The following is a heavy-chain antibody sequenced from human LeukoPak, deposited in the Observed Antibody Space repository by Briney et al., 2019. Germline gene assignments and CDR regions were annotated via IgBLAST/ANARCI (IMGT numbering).Heavy chain of an antibody. Sequence: GGSLRLSCAASGSTFSIYNMTWVRQAPGKGLEWVSTISGSGSSTYYADSVKGRFTISRDNSKNTLYLQMNSLRAEDTAVYYCAKVPSTYSSSCYWGQGTLVTVSS. V-gene: IGHV3-23*01. CDR3: AKVPSTYSSSCY. CDR1: GSTFSIYN. CDR2: ISGSGSST. D-gene: IGHD6-13*01. J-gene: IGHJ4*02.